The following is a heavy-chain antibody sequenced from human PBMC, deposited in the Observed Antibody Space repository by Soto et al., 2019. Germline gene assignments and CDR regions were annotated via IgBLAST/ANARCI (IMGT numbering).Heavy chain of an antibody. D-gene: IGHD3-10*01. Sequence: TSETLSLTCTVSGGSISSGGYYWSWIRQHPGKGLEWIGYIYYSGSTYYNPSLKSRVTISVDTSKNQFSLKLSSVTAADTAVYYFARILPYYGSGLDYYGMDVWGQGTTVTVSS. CDR1: GGSISSGGYY. V-gene: IGHV4-31*03. CDR2: IYYSGST. CDR3: ARILPYYGSGLDYYGMDV. J-gene: IGHJ6*02.